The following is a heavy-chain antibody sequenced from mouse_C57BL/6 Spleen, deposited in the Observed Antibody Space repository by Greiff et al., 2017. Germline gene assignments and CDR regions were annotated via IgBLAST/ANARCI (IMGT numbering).Heavy chain of an antibody. CDR2: IDPEDGET. CDR3: ARRSYYDYGGDYYAMDY. J-gene: IGHJ4*01. Sequence: VHVKQSGAELVKPGASVKLSCTASGFNIKDYYMHWVKQRTEQGLEWIGRIDPEDGETKYAPKFQGKATITADTSSNTAYRQLSSLTSEDTAVYYCARRSYYDYGGDYYAMDYWGQGTSVTVSS. CDR1: GFNIKDYY. V-gene: IGHV14-2*01. D-gene: IGHD2-4*01.